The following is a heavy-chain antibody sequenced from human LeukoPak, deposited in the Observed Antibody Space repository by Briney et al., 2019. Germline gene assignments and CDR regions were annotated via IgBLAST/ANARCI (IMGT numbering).Heavy chain of an antibody. V-gene: IGHV3-30*02. CDR3: AKGEAGLDY. J-gene: IGHJ4*02. CDR2: IRYDGGNK. CDR1: GFTFSSYG. D-gene: IGHD1-26*01. Sequence: PGGSLRLSCAASGFTFSSYGMNWVRQAPGKGLEWVAFIRYDGGNKYYADSVKGRFTISRDSSKNTLYLQMGSLRADDTAVYYCAKGEAGLDYWGQGTLVTVSS.